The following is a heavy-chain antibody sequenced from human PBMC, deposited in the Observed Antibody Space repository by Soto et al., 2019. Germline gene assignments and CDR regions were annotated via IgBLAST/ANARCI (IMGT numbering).Heavy chain of an antibody. CDR2: MYPGDSDT. CDR1: GYDFNTNW. J-gene: IGHJ4*02. D-gene: IGHD3-3*01. CDR3: ARLPRDCNKTSCYYADH. V-gene: IGHV5-51*01. Sequence: LKISCRGSGYDFNTNWFGWVRQLPGRGLEWVGIMYPGDSDTRYNPSLQGHVTLSVDVTVSTAFLQWRSLETSDTGMYFCARLPRDCNKTSCYYADHWGQGTQVTVSS.